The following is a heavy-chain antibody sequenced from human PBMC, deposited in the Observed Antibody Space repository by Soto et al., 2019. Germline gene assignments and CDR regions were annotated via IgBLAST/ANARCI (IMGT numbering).Heavy chain of an antibody. V-gene: IGHV4-31*03. CDR3: ARVPHLYYYGSGSYSRWFDP. CDR1: GGSITTSGDY. CDR2: ISHSGIT. D-gene: IGHD3-10*01. J-gene: IGHJ5*02. Sequence: SETLSLTCTVSGGSITTSGDYWSWIRQHTXKGLEWIGYISHSGITEYNPSLKSRLTLSIDTSKNQFSLEMNSVTAADTAVYYCARVPHLYYYGSGSYSRWFDPWGQGTLVTVFS.